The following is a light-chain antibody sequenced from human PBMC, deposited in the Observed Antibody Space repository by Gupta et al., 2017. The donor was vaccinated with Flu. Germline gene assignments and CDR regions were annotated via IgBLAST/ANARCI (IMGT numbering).Light chain of an antibody. CDR3: QQRTNGPPEVT. J-gene: IGKJ4*01. CDR1: QSVSKY. Sequence: TLSLSPGERATLSCRASQSVSKYLAWYKQKPGQPPRLLIYDASNRATGIRARFSGSGAGTDFTLTISSREPDDFAVYYCQQRTNGPPEVTFGGGTKVDMK. V-gene: IGKV3-11*01. CDR2: DAS.